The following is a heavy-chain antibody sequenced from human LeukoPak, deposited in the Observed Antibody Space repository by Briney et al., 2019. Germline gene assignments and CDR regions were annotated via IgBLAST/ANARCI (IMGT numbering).Heavy chain of an antibody. D-gene: IGHD3-22*01. CDR3: ANRGYYDSPWN. CDR2: ISGSGGST. Sequence: GGSPRLSCAASGFTFSSYAMSWVRQAPGKGLEWVSAISGSGGSTYYADSVKGRFTISRDNSKNTLYLQMNSLRAEDTAVYYCANRGYYDSPWNWGQGTLVTVSS. J-gene: IGHJ4*02. CDR1: GFTFSSYA. V-gene: IGHV3-23*01.